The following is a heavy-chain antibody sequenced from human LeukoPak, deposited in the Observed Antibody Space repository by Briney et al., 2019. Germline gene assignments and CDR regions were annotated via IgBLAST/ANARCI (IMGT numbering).Heavy chain of an antibody. CDR2: MNPNSGNT. V-gene: IGHV1-8*03. D-gene: IGHD3-22*01. J-gene: IGHJ3*02. Sequence: ASVKVSCKASGYTFTSYDINWVRQATGQGLERMGWMNPNSGNTGYAQKFQGRVTITRNTSISTAYMELSSLRSEDTAVYYCAREGYYDSSGYYNDAFDIWGQGTMVTVSS. CDR1: GYTFTSYD. CDR3: AREGYYDSSGYYNDAFDI.